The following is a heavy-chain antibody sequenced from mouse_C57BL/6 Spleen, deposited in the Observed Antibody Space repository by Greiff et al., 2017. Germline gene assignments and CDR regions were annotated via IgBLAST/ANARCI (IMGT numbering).Heavy chain of an antibody. CDR3: ADSSGYPWFAY. Sequence: QVQLQQSGPELVKPGASVKISCKASGYAFSSSWMNWVKQRPGKGLEWIGRIYPGDGDTNYNGKFKGKATLTADKSSSTAYMQLSSLTSEDSAVYFCADSSGYPWFAYWGQGTLVTVSA. CDR1: GYAFSSSW. J-gene: IGHJ3*01. V-gene: IGHV1-82*01. CDR2: IYPGDGDT. D-gene: IGHD3-2*02.